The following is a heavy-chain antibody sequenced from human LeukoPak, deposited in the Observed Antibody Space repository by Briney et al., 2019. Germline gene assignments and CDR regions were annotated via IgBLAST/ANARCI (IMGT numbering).Heavy chain of an antibody. J-gene: IGHJ4*02. D-gene: IGHD1-1*01. V-gene: IGHV1-24*01. CDR3: ATDYRWNPLHFDY. Sequence: ASVKVSCKVSGYTLTELSMHWVRQAPGKGLEWMGGFDPEYGETIYAQKFQGRVTMTEDTSTDTAYMELSSLRSEDTAVYYCATDYRWNPLHFDYWGQGTLVTVSS. CDR2: FDPEYGET. CDR1: GYTLTELS.